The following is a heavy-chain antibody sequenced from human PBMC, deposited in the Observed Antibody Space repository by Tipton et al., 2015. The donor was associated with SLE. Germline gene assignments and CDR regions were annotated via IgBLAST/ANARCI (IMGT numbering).Heavy chain of an antibody. CDR2: IKSKTDGGTT. D-gene: IGHD3-10*01. CDR3: LWFGEFYYFDY. V-gene: IGHV3-15*01. Sequence: SLRLSCAASGFTVSSNYMSWVRQAPGKGLEWVGRIKSKTDGGTTDYAAPVKGRFTISRDDSKNTLYLQMNSLKTEDTAVYYCLWFGEFYYFDYWGQGTLVTVSS. J-gene: IGHJ4*02. CDR1: GFTVSSNY.